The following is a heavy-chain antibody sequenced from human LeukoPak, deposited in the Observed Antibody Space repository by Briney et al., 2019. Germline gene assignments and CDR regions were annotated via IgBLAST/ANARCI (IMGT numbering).Heavy chain of an antibody. CDR2: IHYSGST. Sequence: PSETLSLTCTVYGDSVSTYHWNWIRQPPGKGLEWIGNIHYSGSTNFNASLKSRVTISRDPSKKQFSLNLRSVTAADTGVYYCASAGYWGQGILVTVSS. CDR3: ASAGY. V-gene: IGHV4-59*08. J-gene: IGHJ4*02. CDR1: GDSVSTYH.